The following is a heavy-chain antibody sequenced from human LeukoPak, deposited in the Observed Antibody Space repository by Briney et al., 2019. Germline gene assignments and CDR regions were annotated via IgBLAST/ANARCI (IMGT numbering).Heavy chain of an antibody. Sequence: ASVKVSCKASGGTFISYTISWVRQAPGQGLEWMGRIIPILGIANYAQKFQGRVTITADKSTSTAYMELSSLRSEDTAVYYCAGGKSGSYYQNGFDYWGQGTLVTVSS. D-gene: IGHD1-26*01. CDR1: GGTFISYT. V-gene: IGHV1-69*02. CDR2: IIPILGIA. CDR3: AGGKSGSYYQNGFDY. J-gene: IGHJ4*02.